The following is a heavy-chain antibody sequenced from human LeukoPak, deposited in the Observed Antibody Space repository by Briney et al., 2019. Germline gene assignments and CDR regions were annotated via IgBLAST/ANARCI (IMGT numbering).Heavy chain of an antibody. CDR1: GYTFTSYG. CDR3: ARGEHYYDSSGLLDY. CDR2: ISAYNGNT. J-gene: IGHJ4*02. D-gene: IGHD3-22*01. Sequence: ASVKVSCKASGYTFTSYGISWVRQAPGQGLEWMGWISAYNGNTNYAQKLQGRVTMTTDTSTSTAYMELRSLRSDDTAVYYCARGEHYYDSSGLLDYWGQGTLVTVSS. V-gene: IGHV1-18*01.